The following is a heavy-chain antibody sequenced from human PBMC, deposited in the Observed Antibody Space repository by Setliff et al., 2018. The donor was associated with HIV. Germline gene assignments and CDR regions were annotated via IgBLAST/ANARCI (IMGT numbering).Heavy chain of an antibody. CDR3: ARGYPHYCSGGICVPRFYYFDY. CDR2: VNRDGSST. D-gene: IGHD2-15*01. Sequence: GGSLRLSCAASGFTFDRFWMHWVRQAPGKGLVWVSRVNRDGSSTTYADSVKDRFTISRDNAKNSLYLQMNSLRAEDTAVYYCARGYPHYCSGGICVPRFYYFDYWGQGTLVTVSS. V-gene: IGHV3-74*01. J-gene: IGHJ4*02. CDR1: GFTFDRFW.